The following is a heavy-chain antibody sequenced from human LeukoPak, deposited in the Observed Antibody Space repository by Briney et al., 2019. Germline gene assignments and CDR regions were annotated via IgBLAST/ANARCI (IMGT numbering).Heavy chain of an antibody. CDR1: GGSISSGSYY. V-gene: IGHV4-61*02. CDR2: IYASGST. D-gene: IGHD6-13*01. CDR3: AAYSSSWYDY. Sequence: SETLSLTCTVSGGSISSGSYYWSWIRQPAGKGLEWIGRIYASGSTNYNPSLKSRVTISVDTSKNQFSLKLSSVTAADTAVYYCAAYSSSWYDYWGQGTLVTVSS. J-gene: IGHJ4*02.